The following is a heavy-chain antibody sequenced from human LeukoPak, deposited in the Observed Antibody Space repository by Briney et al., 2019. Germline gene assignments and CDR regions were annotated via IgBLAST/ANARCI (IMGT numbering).Heavy chain of an antibody. V-gene: IGHV3-11*01. CDR3: ARDLRGYTGGY. D-gene: IGHD5-12*01. Sequence: LSLTCAVYGGSFSGYYMSWIRQAPGKGLEWVSYISSSGSTIYYADSVKGRFTISRDNAKNSLYLQMNSLRAEDTAVYYCARDLRGYTGGYWGQGTLVTVSS. CDR1: GGSFSGYY. CDR2: ISSSGSTI. J-gene: IGHJ4*02.